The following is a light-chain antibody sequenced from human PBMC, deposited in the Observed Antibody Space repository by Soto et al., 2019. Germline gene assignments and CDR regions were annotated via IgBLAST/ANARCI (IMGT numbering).Light chain of an antibody. V-gene: IGKV2-30*02. J-gene: IGKJ2*01. CDR2: KVS. CDR3: MQGTHWPPYT. CDR1: QSLVHSDGNTY. Sequence: DVVMTQSPLSLPVTLGQPASISCRSSQSLVHSDGNTYLNWFQQRPGQSPRRLIYKVSNRDFGVPDRFIGSGSGTDFTLKISRVEAEDVGVYYCMQGTHWPPYTFGQGTKLEIK.